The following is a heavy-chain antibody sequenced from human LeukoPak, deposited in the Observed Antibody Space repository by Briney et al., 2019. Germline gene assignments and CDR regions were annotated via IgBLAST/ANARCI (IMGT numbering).Heavy chain of an antibody. J-gene: IGHJ3*02. CDR3: AKSRLSGINDAFDI. Sequence: GGSLRLSCAASGFTFSDYYMSWIRQAPGKGLEWVSYISSSGNSISYADSVKGRFTISRDNAKNSLYLQMNSLRAEDTAVYYCAKSRLSGINDAFDIWGQGTMVTVSS. CDR1: GFTFSDYY. V-gene: IGHV3-11*04. CDR2: ISSSGNSI. D-gene: IGHD3-3*01.